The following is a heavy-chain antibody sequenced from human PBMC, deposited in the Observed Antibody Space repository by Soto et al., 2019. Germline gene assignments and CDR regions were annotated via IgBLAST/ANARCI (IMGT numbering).Heavy chain of an antibody. Sequence: ALVKVSCKAFVYTFTSFGISWGRQAPGQGLEWMGWISAYNGNTNYAQKLQGRVTMTTGTSTSTAYMELRSLRSDDTAVYYCARVRSSSWSRWFDPWGQGTLVNVSS. CDR1: VYTFTSFG. D-gene: IGHD6-13*01. V-gene: IGHV1-18*01. J-gene: IGHJ5*02. CDR3: ARVRSSSWSRWFDP. CDR2: ISAYNGNT.